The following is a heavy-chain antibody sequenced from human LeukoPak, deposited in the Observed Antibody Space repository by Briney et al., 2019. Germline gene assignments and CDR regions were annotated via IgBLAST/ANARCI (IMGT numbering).Heavy chain of an antibody. D-gene: IGHD2-2*01. Sequence: GASVKVSCKASGYTFTSYYMHCVRQAPGQGLEWMGIINPSGGSTSYAQKFQGRVTMTRDTSTSTVYMELSSLRSEDTAVYYCARGGYCSSTSCFEYNWFDPWGQGTLVTVSS. V-gene: IGHV1-46*01. CDR2: INPSGGST. CDR1: GYTFTSYY. J-gene: IGHJ5*02. CDR3: ARGGYCSSTSCFEYNWFDP.